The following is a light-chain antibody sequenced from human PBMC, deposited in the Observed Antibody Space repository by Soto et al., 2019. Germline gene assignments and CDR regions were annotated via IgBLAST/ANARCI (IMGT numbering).Light chain of an antibody. J-gene: IGLJ1*01. Sequence: QSVLTQPASVSGSPGQSITISCTGTSSDVGGYNYVSWYQQHPGKAPKLIIYEVSNRPSGVSNRFSGSKSGNTASLTIPGLQAEDEADYYCSSYTSSSTPVVFGTGTKLTVL. CDR3: SSYTSSSTPVV. V-gene: IGLV2-14*01. CDR2: EVS. CDR1: SSDVGGYNY.